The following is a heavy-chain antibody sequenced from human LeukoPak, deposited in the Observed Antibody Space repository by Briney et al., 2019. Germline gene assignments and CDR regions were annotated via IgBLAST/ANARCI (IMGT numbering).Heavy chain of an antibody. CDR2: ISGSGGSR. CDR1: GFTFSSYA. Sequence: GGSLRLSCAASGFTFSSYAMSWVRQAPGKGLEWFSAISGSGGSRYYADSVKGRFTISRDNSNNTLYLQMNSLRAEDKAASYCSAARTGEQWGQGPLVSVS. J-gene: IGHJ4*02. D-gene: IGHD6-13*01. CDR3: SAARTGEQ. V-gene: IGHV3-23*01.